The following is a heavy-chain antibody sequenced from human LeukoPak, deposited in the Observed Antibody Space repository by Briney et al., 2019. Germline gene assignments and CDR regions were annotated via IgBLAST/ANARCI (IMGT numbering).Heavy chain of an antibody. J-gene: IGHJ4*02. D-gene: IGHD3-16*01. CDR2: ISVHNGDT. CDR1: GYTFSSYG. Sequence: GVSVKVSCKASGYTFSSYGISWVRQAPGQGLEWMGWISVHNGDTKYAQKFQDRVIMTTDTSTSTAYMELWGLRSDDTAVYYCARDQYDSVWGSHRPYFDYWGQGTLATVSS. V-gene: IGHV1-18*01. CDR3: ARDQYDSVWGSHRPYFDY.